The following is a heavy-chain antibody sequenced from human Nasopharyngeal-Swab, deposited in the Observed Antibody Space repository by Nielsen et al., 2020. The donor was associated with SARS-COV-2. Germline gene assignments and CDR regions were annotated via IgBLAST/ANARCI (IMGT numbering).Heavy chain of an antibody. CDR3: AREAPYCSGGSCYHYYMGV. J-gene: IGHJ6*03. CDR1: GGSFSGYY. V-gene: IGHV4-34*01. D-gene: IGHD2-15*01. Sequence: SETLSLTCAVYGGSFSGYYWSWIRQPPGKGLEWIGEINHSGSTNYNPSLKSRVTISVDTSKNQFSLKLSSVTAADTAVYYCAREAPYCSGGSCYHYYMGVWGKGTTVTVSS. CDR2: INHSGST.